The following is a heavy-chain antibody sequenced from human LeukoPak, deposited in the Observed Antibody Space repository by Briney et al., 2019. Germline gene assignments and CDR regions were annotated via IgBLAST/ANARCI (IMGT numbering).Heavy chain of an antibody. J-gene: IGHJ4*02. CDR1: GLTFSNYA. CDR3: ARALAR. CDR2: ISGPDRRT. Sequence: GGSLRLSCAASGLTFSNYAMAWVRQAPGKGLEWVSTISGPDRRTYYADSVKGRFTISRDNSKNTVYLQMNSVRADDTAVYYCARALARWGQGTLVTVSS. V-gene: IGHV3-23*01.